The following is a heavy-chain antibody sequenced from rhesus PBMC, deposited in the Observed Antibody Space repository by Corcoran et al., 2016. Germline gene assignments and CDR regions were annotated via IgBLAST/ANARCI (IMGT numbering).Heavy chain of an antibody. V-gene: IGHV3S22*01. CDR1: GFTFSDYY. D-gene: IGHD3-16*01. CDR3: ARSRGSGSYYSPSYGLDS. CDR2: SINKANGVNA. Sequence: EVQLVESGGGLVQPGGSLRLSCAASGFTFSDYYMSWVRQAPGKGPECVGFSINKANGVNAEYAAAVKVRFTISRDDSKSIASLQMNSLKTEDTAVYYCARSRGSGSYYSPSYGLDSWGQGVVVTVSS. J-gene: IGHJ6*01.